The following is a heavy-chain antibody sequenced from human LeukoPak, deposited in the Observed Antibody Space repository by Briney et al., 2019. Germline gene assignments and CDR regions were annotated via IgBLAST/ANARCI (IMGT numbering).Heavy chain of an antibody. Sequence: GGSLRLSCAASGFTFSSYWMHWVRQAPGKGLVWVSRIKSDGSSTTYADSVKGRFTISRDNAKNTLYLQMNSLRAEDTAVYYCATNYYGSGPDHWGQGTLATVSS. CDR2: IKSDGSST. D-gene: IGHD3-10*01. V-gene: IGHV3-74*01. J-gene: IGHJ4*02. CDR3: ATNYYGSGPDH. CDR1: GFTFSSYW.